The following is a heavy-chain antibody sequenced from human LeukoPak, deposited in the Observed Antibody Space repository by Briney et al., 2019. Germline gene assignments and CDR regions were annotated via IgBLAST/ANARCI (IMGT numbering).Heavy chain of an antibody. CDR2: IWYDGSNR. J-gene: IGHJ4*02. CDR1: GFTFSSYG. Sequence: GRSLRLSCAASGFTFSSYGMHWVRQPPGKGLEWVAVIWYDGSNRYYADSVKGRFTISRDNSKNTLYLQMNSLRAEDTAVYYCAKELQAGWYYFDYWGQGTLVTVSS. V-gene: IGHV3-33*06. CDR3: AKELQAGWYYFDY. D-gene: IGHD6-19*01.